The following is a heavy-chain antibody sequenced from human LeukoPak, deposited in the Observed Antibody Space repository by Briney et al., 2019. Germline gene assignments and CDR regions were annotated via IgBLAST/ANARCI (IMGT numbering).Heavy chain of an antibody. D-gene: IGHD2-2*02. CDR1: GFTFSSYG. CDR2: IRYDGSNK. J-gene: IGHJ4*02. Sequence: HTGGSLRLSCAASGFTFSSYGMHWVRQAPGKGLEWVAFIRYDGSNKYYADSVKGRFTISRDNSKNTLYLQMNSLRAEDTAVYYCARDQLYCGGPTCYRTGDDSWGQGTLVTVSS. CDR3: ARDQLYCGGPTCYRTGDDS. V-gene: IGHV3-30*02.